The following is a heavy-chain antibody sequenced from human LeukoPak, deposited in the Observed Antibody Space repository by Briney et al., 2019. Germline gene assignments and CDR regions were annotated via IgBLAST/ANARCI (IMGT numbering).Heavy chain of an antibody. J-gene: IGHJ3*02. V-gene: IGHV3-30*02. CDR2: IRNDGSTK. CDR3: AKDGVSSSVWAFDI. CDR1: GFTFSNYG. D-gene: IGHD3-10*01. Sequence: GGSLRLSCAASGFTFSNYGMHWVRQAPGKGLEWVTFIRNDGSTKYYVDSVKGRFVISRDNSRNTLYLYMNSLRAEDSAIYYCAKDGVSSSVWAFDIWGQGTMVTVSS.